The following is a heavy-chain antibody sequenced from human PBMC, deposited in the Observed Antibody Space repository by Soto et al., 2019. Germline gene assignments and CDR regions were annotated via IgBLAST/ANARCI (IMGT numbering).Heavy chain of an antibody. CDR2: IIPIFGTA. J-gene: IGHJ6*02. V-gene: IGHV1-69*06. D-gene: IGHD6-13*01. CDR3: ARGYSSSWTVLYYGMDV. Sequence: RASVKVSCKASGGTFSSYAISWVRQAPGQGLEWMGGIIPIFGTANYAQKFQGRVTITADKSTSTAYMELSSLRSEDTAVYYCARGYSSSWTVLYYGMDVWGQGTTVTVSS. CDR1: GGTFSSYA.